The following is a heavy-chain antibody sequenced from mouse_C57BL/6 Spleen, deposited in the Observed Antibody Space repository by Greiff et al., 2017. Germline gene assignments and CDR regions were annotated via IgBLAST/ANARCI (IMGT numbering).Heavy chain of an antibody. CDR2: IYPGDGDT. D-gene: IGHD2-5*01. CDR3: ASPAYYSNYGYFDV. J-gene: IGHJ1*03. CDR1: GYAFSSYW. Sequence: VKVVESGAELVKPGASVKISCKASGYAFSSYWMNWVKQRPGKGLEWIGQIYPGDGDTNYNGKFKGKATLTADKSSSTAYMQLSSLTSEDSAVYFCASPAYYSNYGYFDVWGTGTTVTVSS. V-gene: IGHV1-80*01.